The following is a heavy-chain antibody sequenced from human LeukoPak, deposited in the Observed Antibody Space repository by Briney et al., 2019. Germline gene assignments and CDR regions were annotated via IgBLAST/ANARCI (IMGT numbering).Heavy chain of an antibody. V-gene: IGHV1-69*04. CDR2: IIPILGIA. CDR3: ASPGGGRYDSSGYPTGYGMDV. Sequence: ASVKVSCKASGGTFSSYAISWVRQAPGQGLEWMGRIIPILGIANYAQKFQGRVTITADKSTSPAYMELSSLRSEDTAVYYCASPGGGRYDSSGYPTGYGMDVWGQGTTVTVSS. J-gene: IGHJ6*02. CDR1: GGTFSSYA. D-gene: IGHD3-22*01.